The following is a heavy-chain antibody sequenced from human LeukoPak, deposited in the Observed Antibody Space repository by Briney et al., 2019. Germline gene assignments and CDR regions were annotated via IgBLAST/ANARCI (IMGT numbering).Heavy chain of an antibody. CDR1: GGSISSYY. V-gene: IGHV4-59*08. CDR2: IYYSGST. Sequence: SETLSLTCTVSGGSISSYYWSWIRQPPGKGLEWIGYIYYSGSTNYNPSLKSRVTISVDTSKNQFSLKLSSVTAADTAVYYCARLFRSGRFDPWGQGTLVTVSS. J-gene: IGHJ5*02. CDR3: ARLFRSGRFDP. D-gene: IGHD3-3*01.